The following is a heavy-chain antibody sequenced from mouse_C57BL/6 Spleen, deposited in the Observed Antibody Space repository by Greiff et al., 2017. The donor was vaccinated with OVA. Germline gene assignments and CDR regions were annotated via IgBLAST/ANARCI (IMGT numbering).Heavy chain of an antibody. J-gene: IGHJ4*01. CDR1: GYTFTSYG. Sequence: QVQLQQSGAELARPGASVKLSCKASGYTFTSYGISWVKQRTGQGLEWIGEIYPRSGNTYYNEKFKGKATLTADKSSSTAYMELRSLTSEDSAVYFCARGDYYGSSSNAMDYWGQGTSVTVSS. CDR3: ARGDYYGSSSNAMDY. V-gene: IGHV1-81*01. CDR2: IYPRSGNT. D-gene: IGHD1-1*01.